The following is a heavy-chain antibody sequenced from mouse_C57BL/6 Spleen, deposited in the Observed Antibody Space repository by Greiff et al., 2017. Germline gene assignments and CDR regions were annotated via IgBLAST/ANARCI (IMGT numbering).Heavy chain of an antibody. Sequence: QVQLQQPGAELVKPGASVKMSCKASGYTFTSYWITWVKQRPGQGLEWIGDIYPGSGSTNYNEKFKSKATLTVDTSSSTAYMQLSSLTSEDAAVYYCARFPGTYWYFDVWGTGTTVTVSS. CDR1: GYTFTSYW. CDR3: ARFPGTYWYFDV. CDR2: IYPGSGST. D-gene: IGHD4-1*01. V-gene: IGHV1-55*01. J-gene: IGHJ1*03.